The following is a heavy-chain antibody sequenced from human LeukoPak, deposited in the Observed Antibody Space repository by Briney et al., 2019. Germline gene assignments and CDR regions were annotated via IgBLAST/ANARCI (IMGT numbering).Heavy chain of an antibody. CDR3: ARLGGRFGELIDY. Sequence: PSETLSLTCAVSAYSISSAYYWGWIRPPPGKGLEWIGSIYHSGSTYYNPSLKSRVTISAGTSKNQFSLKLSSVTAADTAVYYCARLGGRFGELIDYWGQGTLVTVSS. V-gene: IGHV4-38-2*01. D-gene: IGHD3-10*01. J-gene: IGHJ4*02. CDR1: AYSISSAYY. CDR2: IYHSGST.